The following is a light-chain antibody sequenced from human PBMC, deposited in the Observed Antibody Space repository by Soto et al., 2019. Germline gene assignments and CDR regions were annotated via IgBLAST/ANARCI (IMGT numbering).Light chain of an antibody. J-gene: IGLJ2*01. CDR2: DVT. Sequence: QSALTQPASVSGSPGQSITISCTGTSSDVGAYNYVSWYQQHPGKAPELMIYDVTKRPSGVSNRFSGSKSGNTASLTISGLQAEDEADYYCSLYSSSSTLLGGGTKLTVL. CDR3: SLYSSSSTL. V-gene: IGLV2-14*01. CDR1: SSDVGAYNY.